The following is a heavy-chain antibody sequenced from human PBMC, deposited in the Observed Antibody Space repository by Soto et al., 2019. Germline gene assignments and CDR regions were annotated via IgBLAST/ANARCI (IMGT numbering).Heavy chain of an antibody. Sequence: GGSLRLSCAASGFTFSSYAMSWVRQAPGKGLEWVSAISGSGGSTYYADSVKGRFTISRDNSKNTLYLQMNSLRAEDTAVYYCAKGQDCSGGSCYTGPTKTPYYYYYYYMDVWDKGTTVTVSS. CDR3: AKGQDCSGGSCYTGPTKTPYYYYYYYMDV. J-gene: IGHJ6*03. V-gene: IGHV3-23*01. CDR1: GFTFSSYA. D-gene: IGHD2-15*01. CDR2: ISGSGGST.